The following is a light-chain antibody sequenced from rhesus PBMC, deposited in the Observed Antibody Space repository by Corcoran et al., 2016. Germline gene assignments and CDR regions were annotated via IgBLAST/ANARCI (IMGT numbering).Light chain of an antibody. CDR3: QHYYDHPPT. J-gene: IGKJ1*01. V-gene: IGKV1-44*03. CDR1: QNIYSH. Sequence: DIQMTQSPSALSASVGDRVTISCRASQNIYSHLAWYQQKPGKAPKLLIYGATGMQTVIPSRFSGSGSGTDFTLTISSLQPEDSAAYFCQHYYDHPPTFGQGTRVEI. CDR2: GAT.